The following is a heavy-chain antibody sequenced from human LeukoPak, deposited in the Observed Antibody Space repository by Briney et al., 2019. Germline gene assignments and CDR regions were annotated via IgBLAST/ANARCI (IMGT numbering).Heavy chain of an antibody. CDR1: TRSISMYY. CDR2: IYYIVST. Sequence: PSQTRSLTCTVATRSISMYYGSWIRQPPEKGREWIGYIYYIVSTNYNPSLKGRVPISVDTHTHPFSLKLSSVTAADTAVYYCAREWDNWNDRGFDYWGQGTLVTVSS. J-gene: IGHJ4*02. CDR3: AREWDNWNDRGFDY. D-gene: IGHD1-20*01. V-gene: IGHV4-59*01.